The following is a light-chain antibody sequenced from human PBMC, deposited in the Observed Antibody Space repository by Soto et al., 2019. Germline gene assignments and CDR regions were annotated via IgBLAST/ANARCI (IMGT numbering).Light chain of an antibody. J-gene: IGKJ5*01. CDR3: QQRHMWPIT. Sequence: EVVLTQSPATLSVSPGERATLSCRTSQSVGNNLAWYQQKPGQAPRLLMYGAFIRAPGLPVRFRGTGSGTEFTLTISGLQSEDVALYYCQQRHMWPITFGQGTRLEMK. CDR1: QSVGNN. CDR2: GAF. V-gene: IGKV3-15*01.